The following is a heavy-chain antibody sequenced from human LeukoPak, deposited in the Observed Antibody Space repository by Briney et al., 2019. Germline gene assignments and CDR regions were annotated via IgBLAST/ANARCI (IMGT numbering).Heavy chain of an antibody. Sequence: SETLSLTCTVSGGSISSYYWSWIRQPAGKGLEWIGRIYTSGSPNYNSSLKSRVTMSVDTSKNQFSLKLSSVTAADTAVYYCARGGGSGSYYHYWGQGTLVTVSS. CDR3: ARGGGSGSYYHY. CDR2: IYTSGSP. V-gene: IGHV4-4*07. J-gene: IGHJ4*02. CDR1: GGSISSYY. D-gene: IGHD3-10*01.